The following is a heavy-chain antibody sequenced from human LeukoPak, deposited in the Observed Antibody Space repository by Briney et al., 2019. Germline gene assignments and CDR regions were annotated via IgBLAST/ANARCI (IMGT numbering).Heavy chain of an antibody. CDR2: IYHSGST. CDR3: VRVDCSGGSCYSLYYFDH. V-gene: IGHV4-38-2*02. Sequence: SETLSLTCTVSGYSISSGYYWGWIRQPPGKGLEWIGSIYHSGSTYYNPSLKSRVTISVDTSKNQFSLKLISVTAADTAVYYCVRVDCSGGSCYSLYYFDHWGQGTLVTVSS. J-gene: IGHJ4*02. CDR1: GYSISSGYY. D-gene: IGHD2-15*01.